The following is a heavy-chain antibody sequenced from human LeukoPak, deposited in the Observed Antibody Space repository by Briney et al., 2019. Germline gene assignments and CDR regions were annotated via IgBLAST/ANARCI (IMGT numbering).Heavy chain of an antibody. J-gene: IGHJ5*02. Sequence: PGGSLRLSCAASGFTFSSYSMNWVRQAPGKGLEWVSYISSSSSTIYYADSVKGRFTISRDNSKNTLYLQMNSLRAEDTAVYYCASTYYYDSSGYSGWFDPWGQGTLVTVSS. V-gene: IGHV3-48*01. CDR2: ISSSSSTI. CDR1: GFTFSSYS. D-gene: IGHD3-22*01. CDR3: ASTYYYDSSGYSGWFDP.